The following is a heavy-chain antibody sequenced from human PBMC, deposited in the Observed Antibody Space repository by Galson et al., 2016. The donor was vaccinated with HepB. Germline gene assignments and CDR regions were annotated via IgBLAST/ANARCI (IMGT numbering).Heavy chain of an antibody. D-gene: IGHD3-3*01. V-gene: IGHV1-18*04. CDR2: ISAYNGDT. Sequence: SVKVSCKASGYTFTTYGIIWVRQAPGQGPEWMGWISAYNGDTKYAQKFQGRVTMTTDTSTTTAYMELRSLRSDDTAVDYCARVSAHYDFWSAYDGGWFDRWGQGTLVTVSS. J-gene: IGHJ5*02. CDR1: GYTFTTYG. CDR3: ARVSAHYDFWSAYDGGWFDR.